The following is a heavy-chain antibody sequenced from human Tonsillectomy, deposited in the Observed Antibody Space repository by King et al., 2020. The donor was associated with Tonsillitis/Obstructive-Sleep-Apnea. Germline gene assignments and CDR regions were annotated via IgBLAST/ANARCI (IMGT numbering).Heavy chain of an antibody. V-gene: IGHV3-30*04. CDR2: ISYDGSNK. CDR1: GFTFSSYV. D-gene: IGHD5-12*01. Sequence: VQLVESGGGVVQPGRSLRLSCAASGFTFSSYVMHWVRQAPGKGLEWVALISYDGSNKYYADSVKGRFTISRDNSKNTLYLQMNNLRAEDTAVYNCARGGRYSGYGDGIDVWGQGTTVTVSS. CDR3: ARGGRYSGYGDGIDV. J-gene: IGHJ6*02.